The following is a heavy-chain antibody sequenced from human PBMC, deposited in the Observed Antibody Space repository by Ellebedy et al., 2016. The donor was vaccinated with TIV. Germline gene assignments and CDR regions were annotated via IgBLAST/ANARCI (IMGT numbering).Heavy chain of an antibody. CDR3: ARDRRGWYEGAYYYYGLDV. J-gene: IGHJ6*02. CDR1: GFTFSSHA. V-gene: IGHV3-30*02. D-gene: IGHD6-19*01. CDR2: IRFDGNNK. Sequence: GESLKISCAASGFTFSSHAMHWVRQAPGKGLEWVALIRFDGNNKSYAASVNGRFTVSRDNSKNKLYLQMTSLGAEETAVYYCARDRRGWYEGAYYYYGLDVWGQGTTVTVSS.